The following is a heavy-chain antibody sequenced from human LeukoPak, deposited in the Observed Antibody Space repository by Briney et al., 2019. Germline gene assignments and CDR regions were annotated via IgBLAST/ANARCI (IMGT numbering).Heavy chain of an antibody. Sequence: GSLRLSCAASGFTFSNYAMNWVRQAPGKGLERVSGGSGTGSATYYADSVKGRFTISRDNSKNTLYLQMNSLRAEDTAVYYCANDGRSVGATGGFLDYWGQGTLVTVSS. V-gene: IGHV3-23*01. CDR1: GFTFSNYA. CDR2: GSGTGSAT. D-gene: IGHD1-26*01. CDR3: ANDGRSVGATGGFLDY. J-gene: IGHJ4*02.